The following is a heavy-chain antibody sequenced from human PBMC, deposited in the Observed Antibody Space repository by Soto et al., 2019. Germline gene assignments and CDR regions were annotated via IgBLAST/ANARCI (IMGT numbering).Heavy chain of an antibody. CDR3: ARETYGDYVGYFDP. CDR2: TYYRSKWYD. CDR1: GDSVSSKSVA. Sequence: PSQTLSLTCAIFGDSVSSKSVAWNWIRQSPSRGLEWLGRTYYRSKWYDDYAVSVKSRITINPDTSKNQFSLQLNSVTPEDTAVYYCARETYGDYVGYFDPWGQGTLVTVSS. V-gene: IGHV6-1*01. D-gene: IGHD4-17*01. J-gene: IGHJ5*02.